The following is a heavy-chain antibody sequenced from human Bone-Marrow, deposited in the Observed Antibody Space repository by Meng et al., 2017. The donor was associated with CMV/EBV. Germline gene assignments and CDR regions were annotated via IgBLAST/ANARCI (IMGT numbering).Heavy chain of an antibody. CDR3: AKRTERWLHLDY. CDR1: GFTFDDYA. V-gene: IGHV3-43D*03. J-gene: IGHJ4*02. CDR2: ISWDGGST. Sequence: GASLKISCAASGFTFDDYAMHWVRQAPGKGLEWVSLISWDGGSTYHADSVKGRFTISRDNSKNSLYLQMNSLRAEDTALYYCAKRTERWLHLDYWGQGTLVTVSS. D-gene: IGHD5-24*01.